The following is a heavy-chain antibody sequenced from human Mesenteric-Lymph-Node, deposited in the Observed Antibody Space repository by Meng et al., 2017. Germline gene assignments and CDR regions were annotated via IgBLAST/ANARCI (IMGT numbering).Heavy chain of an antibody. CDR1: GFTFSSYA. CDR3: AIIRTSFDY. V-gene: IGHV3-30*04. CDR2: ISYDGSNK. J-gene: IGHJ4*02. Sequence: GESLKISCAASGFTFSSYAMHWVRQAPGKGLEWVAVISYDGSNKYYADSVKGRFTISRDNSKNTLYLQMNSLRAEDTAVYYCAIIRTSFDYWGQGTLVTVSS. D-gene: IGHD3-10*01.